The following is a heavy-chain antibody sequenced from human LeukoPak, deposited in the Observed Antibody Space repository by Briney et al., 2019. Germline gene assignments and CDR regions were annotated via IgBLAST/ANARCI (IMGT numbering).Heavy chain of an antibody. CDR3: ARGMGYDCVWGSYRYTPFDY. V-gene: IGHV3-48*03. J-gene: IGHJ4*02. Sequence: PGGYLSLSCAASGFTFSSYEMNRLRQAPGKGLEWVSYISSSGSTIYYADSVKGRFTISRDNAKNSLYLQMNSLRAEDTAVYYCARGMGYDCVWGSYRYTPFDYWGQGTLVTVSS. CDR1: GFTFSSYE. CDR2: ISSSGSTI. D-gene: IGHD3-16*02.